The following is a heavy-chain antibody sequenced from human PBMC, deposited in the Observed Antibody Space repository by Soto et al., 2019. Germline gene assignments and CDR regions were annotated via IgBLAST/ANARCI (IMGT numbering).Heavy chain of an antibody. Sequence: EVQLVESGGGLVQPGGSLRLSCAVSGFTFSTYSMNWVRQAPGKGLEWVSYITSSSSTIYYADSVKGRFTISRDNEKNSLYLQMNSLRADDTAVYYCARAFYGSGPGNPHQELFFYYYYMDVWGKGTTVTVSS. J-gene: IGHJ6*03. CDR2: ITSSSSTI. V-gene: IGHV3-48*01. CDR1: GFTFSTYS. CDR3: ARAFYGSGPGNPHQELFFYYYYMDV. D-gene: IGHD3-10*01.